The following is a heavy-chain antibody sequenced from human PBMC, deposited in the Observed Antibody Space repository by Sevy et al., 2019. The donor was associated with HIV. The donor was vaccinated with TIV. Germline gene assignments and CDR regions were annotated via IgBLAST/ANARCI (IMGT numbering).Heavy chain of an antibody. CDR3: ARVRWTGTKRGDAFDI. D-gene: IGHD1-7*01. J-gene: IGHJ3*02. CDR1: GFTFSSYA. CDR2: ISYDGSKK. Sequence: GGSLRLSCAASGFTFSSYAMHWVRQAPGKGLEWVAVISYDGSKKYYADSVKGRFTISRDNSKNTLYLQMNSLRAEDTAVYYCARVRWTGTKRGDAFDIWGQGTMVTVSS. V-gene: IGHV3-30*04.